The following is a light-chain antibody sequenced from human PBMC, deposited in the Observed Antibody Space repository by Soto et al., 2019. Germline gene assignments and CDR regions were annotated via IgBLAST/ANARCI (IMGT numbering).Light chain of an antibody. V-gene: IGKV3-15*01. CDR1: QSVSSN. Sequence: EIVMTQSPATLPVSPGERATLSSRPSQSVSSNLAWYQQKPGQAPRFLIYGASTRATGIPARFSGSGSGTEFTLTISSLQSEDFAVYYCQQYDNWPLTFGGGTKVDIK. CDR2: GAS. CDR3: QQYDNWPLT. J-gene: IGKJ4*01.